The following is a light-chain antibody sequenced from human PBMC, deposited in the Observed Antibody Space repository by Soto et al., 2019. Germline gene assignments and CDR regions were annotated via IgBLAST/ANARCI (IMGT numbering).Light chain of an antibody. Sequence: QSALTQPPSASGTPGQRVSISCSGSNSNIGSNTVNWYQQLPGTAPKLLIYSNNQRPSGVPDRFSGSKSGTSASLAISGLQSDDEADYYCAAWDDSLSGFVFGAGTKVTVL. CDR1: NSNIGSNT. J-gene: IGLJ1*01. CDR2: SNN. V-gene: IGLV1-44*01. CDR3: AAWDDSLSGFV.